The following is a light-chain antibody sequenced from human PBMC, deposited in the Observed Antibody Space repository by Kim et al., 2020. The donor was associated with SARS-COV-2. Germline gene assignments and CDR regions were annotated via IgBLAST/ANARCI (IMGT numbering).Light chain of an antibody. CDR2: QDS. Sequence: SYELTQPPSVSVSPGQTASITCSGDKLGDKYAFWYQQKPGQSPVLVIYQDSKRPSGIPERFSGSNSGNTATLTISGTQAMDEADYFCQAWDSSTVVIGGG. CDR1: KLGDKY. V-gene: IGLV3-1*01. J-gene: IGLJ2*01. CDR3: QAWDSSTVV.